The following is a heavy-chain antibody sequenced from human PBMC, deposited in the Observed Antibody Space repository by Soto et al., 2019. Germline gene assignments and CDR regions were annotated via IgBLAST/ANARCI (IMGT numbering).Heavy chain of an antibody. D-gene: IGHD3-10*01. CDR3: AMLGVFKGYYMDV. CDR1: GGTFSSYT. J-gene: IGHJ6*03. V-gene: IGHV1-69*02. Sequence: QVQLVQSGAEVKKPGSSVKVSCKASGGTFSSYTISWVRQAPGQGLEWMGRIIPILGIANYAQKFQGRVTITADKSTSTAYMELSSLRSEDTAVYYCAMLGVFKGYYMDVWGKGTTVTVSS. CDR2: IIPILGIA.